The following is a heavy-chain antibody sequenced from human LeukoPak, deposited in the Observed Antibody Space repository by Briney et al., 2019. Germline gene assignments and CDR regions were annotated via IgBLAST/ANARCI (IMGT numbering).Heavy chain of an antibody. CDR2: IYTSGST. CDR3: ARDRRDIVVVPAANGGYYYYYMDV. V-gene: IGHV4-61*02. D-gene: IGHD2-2*01. Sequence: SQTLSLTCTVSGGSISSGSYYWSWIRQPAGKGLEWIGRIYTSGSTNYNPSLKSRVTISVDTSKNQFSLKLSSVTAADTAVYYCARDRRDIVVVPAANGGYYYYYMDVWGKGTTVTVSS. CDR1: GGSISSGSYY. J-gene: IGHJ6*03.